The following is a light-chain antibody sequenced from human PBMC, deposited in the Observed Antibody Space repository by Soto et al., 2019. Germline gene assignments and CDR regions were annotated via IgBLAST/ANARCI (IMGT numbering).Light chain of an antibody. J-gene: IGKJ4*02. CDR1: QSVINNSHNKTY. V-gene: IGKV4-1*01. CDR3: EQYYRFPFS. Sequence: DIVMTQSPDSLAVSLGARATFNCRSSQSVINNSHNKTYLAWYQQKPGQPPILLIYWASTRESGVPDRFSASGPGTSFTLTINSLQAEDVAVYHGEQYYRFPFSFGGGPKVEI. CDR2: WAS.